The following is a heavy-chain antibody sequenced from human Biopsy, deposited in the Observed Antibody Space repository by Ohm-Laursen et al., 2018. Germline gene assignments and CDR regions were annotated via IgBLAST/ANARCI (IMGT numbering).Heavy chain of an antibody. D-gene: IGHD1-7*01. Sequence: SQTLSLTCTVSGVSINTGGYYWTWIRQHPGTGLEWIGYIHYSGNTLYNPSLKSRLTISVDTSRNQFSLKLTSVTAADPAVYYCATGPKRLTGTSYFESWGRGILVTVSS. CDR3: ATGPKRLTGTSYFES. J-gene: IGHJ4*02. CDR1: GVSINTGGYY. V-gene: IGHV4-31*03. CDR2: IHYSGNT.